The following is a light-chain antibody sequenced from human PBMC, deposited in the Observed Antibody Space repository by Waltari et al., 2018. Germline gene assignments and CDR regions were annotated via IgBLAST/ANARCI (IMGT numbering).Light chain of an antibody. CDR2: NNN. V-gene: IGLV1-47*02. J-gene: IGLJ3*02. Sequence: QSVLTQPPSASGTPGQTVTLSRNGSSPIFGSHYVYWYQQFPVTAPKLLSVNNNQRPSGVPDRFSDSKSGTSSSLAINGLRSEDEADYYCAAWDDSLSGLVLGGWTKVTVL. CDR3: AAWDDSLSGLV. CDR1: SPIFGSHY.